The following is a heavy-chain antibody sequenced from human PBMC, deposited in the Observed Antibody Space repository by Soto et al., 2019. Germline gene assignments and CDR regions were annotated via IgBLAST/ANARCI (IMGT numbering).Heavy chain of an antibody. J-gene: IGHJ4*02. CDR2: IVVGSGNT. CDR1: GFTFTSSA. V-gene: IGHV1-58*01. D-gene: IGHD3-22*01. CDR3: AAGVYYDSSGFFDY. Sequence: SVKVSCKASGFTFTSSAVQWVRQARGQRLEWIGWIVVGSGNTNYAQKFQERVTITRDMSTSTAYMELSSLRSEDTAVYYCAAGVYYDSSGFFDYWGQGTLVTVS.